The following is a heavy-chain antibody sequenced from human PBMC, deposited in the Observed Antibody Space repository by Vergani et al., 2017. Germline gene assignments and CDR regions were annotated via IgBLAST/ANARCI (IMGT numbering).Heavy chain of an antibody. Sequence: QVHLVESGGGVVQPGRSLRLSCVVSGFTSSYYCMHWVRQAPGKGLEWVAVISYDGTQKYYADSVKGRFTISRDNSKSTLYLQMNSLRTEDTAVYYCATKSCGTPGWQIGYFREWGQGTLVTVSS. J-gene: IGHJ1*01. CDR3: ATKSCGTPGWQIGYFRE. D-gene: IGHD1-1*01. CDR1: GFTSSYYC. CDR2: ISYDGTQK. V-gene: IGHV3-30*03.